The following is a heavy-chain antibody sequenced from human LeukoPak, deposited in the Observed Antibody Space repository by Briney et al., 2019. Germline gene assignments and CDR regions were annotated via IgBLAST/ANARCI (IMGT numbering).Heavy chain of an antibody. CDR1: GYTFTSYY. D-gene: IGHD2-2*01. CDR3: ARAPLVVPAAMAWFDP. V-gene: IGHV1-46*01. Sequence: ASVKVSCKASGYTFTSYYMHWVRQAPGQGLEWMGIINPSGGSTSYAQKFQGRVTMTRDTSTSTVYMELSSLRSEDTAVYYCARAPLVVPAAMAWFDPWGQGTLVTVSS. CDR2: INPSGGST. J-gene: IGHJ5*02.